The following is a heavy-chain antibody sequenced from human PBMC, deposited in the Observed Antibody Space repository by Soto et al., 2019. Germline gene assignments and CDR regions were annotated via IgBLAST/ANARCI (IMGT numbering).Heavy chain of an antibody. CDR3: ASRCPNDVCFDY. Sequence: QPGGSLRLSCAGSGFTFGSFWMSWVRQAPGKGLEWVASIKKDGSEKYYVDSVKGRLTLSRDNAKNSLSLQMNSLRVEDTAVYYCASRCPNDVCFDYWGQGTLVTVSS. CDR1: GFTFGSFW. V-gene: IGHV3-7*01. D-gene: IGHD2-8*01. CDR2: IKKDGSEK. J-gene: IGHJ4*02.